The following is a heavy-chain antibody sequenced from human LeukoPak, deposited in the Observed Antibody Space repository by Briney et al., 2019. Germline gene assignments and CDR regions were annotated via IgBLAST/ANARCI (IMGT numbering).Heavy chain of an antibody. Sequence: SVKVSCKASGGTFSSYAISWVRQAPGQGLEGMGRIIPIFGIANYAQKFQGRVTITADKSTSTAYMELSSLRSEDTAVYYCGASSYYYDSSGFIDYWGQGTLVTVSS. CDR2: IIPIFGIA. V-gene: IGHV1-69*04. CDR1: GGTFSSYA. D-gene: IGHD3-22*01. CDR3: GASSYYYDSSGFIDY. J-gene: IGHJ4*02.